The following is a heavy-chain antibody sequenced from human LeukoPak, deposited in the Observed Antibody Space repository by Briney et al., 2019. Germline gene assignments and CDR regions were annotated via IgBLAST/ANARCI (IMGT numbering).Heavy chain of an antibody. CDR2: IYTSGST. V-gene: IGHV4-4*07. D-gene: IGHD3-10*01. Sequence: PSETLSLTCTVSGGSISSYYWSWIRQPAGKGLVWIGRIYTSGSTNYNPSLKSRVTMSVDTSKNQFSLKLSSVTAADTAVYYCAREEYYGSGGRTSSDVWGKGTTVTVSS. J-gene: IGHJ6*04. CDR1: GGSISSYY. CDR3: AREEYYGSGGRTSSDV.